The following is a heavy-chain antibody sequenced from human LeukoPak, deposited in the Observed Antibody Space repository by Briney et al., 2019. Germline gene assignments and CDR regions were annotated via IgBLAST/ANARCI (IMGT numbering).Heavy chain of an antibody. CDR3: ATEGSVWCSSTSCYGLDNWFDP. CDR2: FDPEDGET. J-gene: IGHJ5*02. Sequence: ASVKVSCKVSGYTLTELSMHWVRQAPGKGLEWMGGFDPEDGETIYAQKFQGRVTMTEDTSTDTAYMELSSLRSEDTAVYYCATEGSVWCSSTSCYGLDNWFDPWGQGTLVTVSS. D-gene: IGHD2-2*01. V-gene: IGHV1-24*01. CDR1: GYTLTELS.